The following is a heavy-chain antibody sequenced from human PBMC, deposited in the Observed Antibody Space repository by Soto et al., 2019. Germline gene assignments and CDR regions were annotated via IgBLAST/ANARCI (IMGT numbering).Heavy chain of an antibody. Sequence: QVQLVESGGGVVQPGRSLRLSCAASAFTFSSYGMHWVRQAPGKGLEWVAIISYDGSKKSYADSVKGRFTISRDNSKNTLYLQMNSLKAEDTAVYYCAKDLAPRLPYSFDYWGQGPLVTVSS. CDR2: ISYDGSKK. J-gene: IGHJ4*02. V-gene: IGHV3-30*18. CDR1: AFTFSSYG. CDR3: AKDLAPRLPYSFDY. D-gene: IGHD2-21*01.